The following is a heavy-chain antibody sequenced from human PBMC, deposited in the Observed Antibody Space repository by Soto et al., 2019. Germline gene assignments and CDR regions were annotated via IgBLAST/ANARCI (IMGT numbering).Heavy chain of an antibody. CDR2: IIPIFGTA. CDR3: ARDRGDCSGGSCYYLY. CDR1: GGTFSSYA. J-gene: IGHJ4*02. V-gene: IGHV1-69*13. Sequence: ASVKVSCKASGGTFSSYAISWVRQAPGQGLEWMGGIIPIFGTANYAQKFQGRVTITADESTSTAYMELSSLRSEDTAVYYCARDRGDCSGGSCYYLYWGQGTLVTVSS. D-gene: IGHD2-15*01.